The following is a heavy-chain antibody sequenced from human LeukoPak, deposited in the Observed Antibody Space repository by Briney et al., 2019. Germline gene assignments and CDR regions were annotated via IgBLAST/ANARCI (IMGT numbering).Heavy chain of an antibody. CDR1: GGSISSYY. CDR3: ARGRGYSYGTADWYFDL. V-gene: IGHV4-59*01. CDR2: IYYSGST. D-gene: IGHD5-18*01. Sequence: PSETLSLTCTVSGGSISSYYWSWIRQPPGKGLEWIGYIYYSGSTNYNPSLKSRVTISVDTSKNQFSLKLSSVTAADTAVYYCARGRGYSYGTADWYFDLWGRGTLVTVSS. J-gene: IGHJ2*01.